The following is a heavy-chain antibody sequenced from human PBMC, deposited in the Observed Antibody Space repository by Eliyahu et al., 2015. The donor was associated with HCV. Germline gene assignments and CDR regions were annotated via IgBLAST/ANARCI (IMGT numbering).Heavy chain of an antibody. V-gene: IGHV3-21*01. CDR3: ARGYDSTANFDY. Sequence: EGPLVESGGGLVKPGGSLRLSCVASGFTFSSYSMNWVRQAPGKGLEWVSSISTSSSYIYYADSVKGRFTIYRDNAKNSLYLQMNSLRAEDTALYYCARGYDSTANFDYWGQGTLVTVSS. J-gene: IGHJ4*02. CDR1: GFTFSSYS. D-gene: IGHD3-22*01. CDR2: ISTSSSYI.